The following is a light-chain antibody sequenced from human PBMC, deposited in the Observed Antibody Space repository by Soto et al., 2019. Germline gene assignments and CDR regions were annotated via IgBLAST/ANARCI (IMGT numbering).Light chain of an antibody. V-gene: IGKV3-11*01. Sequence: EIVLTQSPATLSLSPGERATLSCRASQSVSSYLAWYQQKPGQAPRLLIYDASNRATGIPARFSGSGSGTDFTLTISSLEPEDFAVYYCQQRSNWPPSPFGGGTKVDI. CDR2: DAS. CDR1: QSVSSY. J-gene: IGKJ4*01. CDR3: QQRSNWPPSP.